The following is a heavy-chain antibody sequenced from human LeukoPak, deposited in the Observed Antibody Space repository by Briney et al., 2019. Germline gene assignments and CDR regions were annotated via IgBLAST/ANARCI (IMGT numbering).Heavy chain of an antibody. Sequence: GGSLRLSCAASGFTFSSYAMSWVRQAPGTGLVWVSRINSDGSSTSYADSVKGRFTISRDNAKNTLYLQMNSLRAEDTAVYYCARGTYYYDSSGYPLFDYWGQGTLVTVSS. J-gene: IGHJ4*02. D-gene: IGHD3-22*01. V-gene: IGHV3-74*01. CDR3: ARGTYYYDSSGYPLFDY. CDR1: GFTFSSYA. CDR2: INSDGSST.